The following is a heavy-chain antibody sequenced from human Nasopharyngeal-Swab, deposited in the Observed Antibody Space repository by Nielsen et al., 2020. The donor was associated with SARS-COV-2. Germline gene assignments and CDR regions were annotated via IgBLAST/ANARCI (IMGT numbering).Heavy chain of an antibody. CDR1: GFIFKNYA. Sequence: GESLNLSCSSSGFIFKNYAMNWVRPAPGRGLESVSAISGADDSPKYADSVKGRFTISRDNSKNTLDLQMNSLRAEDTAMYYCAKDRDSGDDSGEYYHYYGMDVWGQGTSVTVS. D-gene: IGHD5-12*01. CDR3: AKDRDSGDDSGEYYHYYGMDV. V-gene: IGHV3-23*01. J-gene: IGHJ6*02. CDR2: ISGADDSP.